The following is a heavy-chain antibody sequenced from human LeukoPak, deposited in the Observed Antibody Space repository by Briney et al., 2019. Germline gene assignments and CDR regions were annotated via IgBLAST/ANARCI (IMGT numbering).Heavy chain of an antibody. V-gene: IGHV3-21*01. CDR3: ARDAMVRGVLIDY. D-gene: IGHD3-10*01. CDR1: GFTFGTYS. J-gene: IGHJ4*02. Sequence: GGSLRLSCAASGFTFGTYSMNWVRQAPGKGLEWVSSISSSSSYIYYADSVKGRFTISRDNAKNSLSLQMSSLRAEDTAVYYCARDAMVRGVLIDYWGQGTLVTVSS. CDR2: ISSSSSYI.